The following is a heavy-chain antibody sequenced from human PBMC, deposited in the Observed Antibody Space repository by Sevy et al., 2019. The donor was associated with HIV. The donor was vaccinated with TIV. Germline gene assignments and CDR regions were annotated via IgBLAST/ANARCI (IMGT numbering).Heavy chain of an antibody. Sequence: SETLSLTCTVSRASISSSGYYWGWIRQPPGKGLEWIATIRYSGSTYYNPSLRSRVTISADASKNQCSLKLNSVTAADTAVYYCAGPILTYRSGWSYYDHWGHGTVVTVSS. CDR1: RASISSSGYY. V-gene: IGHV4-39*01. J-gene: IGHJ4*01. CDR2: IRYSGST. D-gene: IGHD6-19*01. CDR3: AGPILTYRSGWSYYDH.